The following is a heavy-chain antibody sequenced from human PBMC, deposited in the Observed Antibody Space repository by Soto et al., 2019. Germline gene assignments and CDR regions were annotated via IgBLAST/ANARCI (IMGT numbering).Heavy chain of an antibody. V-gene: IGHV3-23*01. D-gene: IGHD2-15*01. J-gene: IGHJ6*03. CDR3: AKAPLGYCSGGSCYSTAYYYYMDV. CDR2: ISGSGGST. Sequence: GGSLSLSCAASGFTFSSYAMSWVRQAPGKGLEWVSAISGSGGSTYYADSVKGRFTISRDNSKNTLYLQMNSLRAEDTAVYYCAKAPLGYCSGGSCYSTAYYYYMDVWGKGTTVTVSS. CDR1: GFTFSSYA.